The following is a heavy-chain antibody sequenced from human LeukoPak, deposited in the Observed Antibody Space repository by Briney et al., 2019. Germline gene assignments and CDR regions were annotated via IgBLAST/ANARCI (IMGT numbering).Heavy chain of an antibody. CDR3: GKDRTAYGSGTTTTLN. D-gene: IGHD3-10*01. Sequence: KNGGSLRLSCAASGFTFSSYSLNWVRQAPGKGLEWVSSITTSSSYIYYADSVKGRFTISRDNAKNSLYLQMNSLRVEDTAVYYCGKDRTAYGSGTTTTLNWGQGTLVTVSS. CDR1: GFTFSSYS. CDR2: ITTSSSYI. J-gene: IGHJ4*02. V-gene: IGHV3-21*04.